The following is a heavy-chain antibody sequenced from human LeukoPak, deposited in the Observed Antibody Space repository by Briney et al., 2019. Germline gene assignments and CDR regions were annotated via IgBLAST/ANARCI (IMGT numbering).Heavy chain of an antibody. D-gene: IGHD3-3*01. CDR2: IYTSGST. CDR1: GGSISSYY. CDR3: ARVSFWSGYYMTDV. J-gene: IGHJ6*02. Sequence: SETLSLTCTVSGGSISSYYWSWIRQPAGKGLEWIGRIYTSGSTNYNPSLKSRVTMSVDTSKNQFSLKLSSVTAADTAVYYCARVSFWSGYYMTDVWGQGTTVTVSS. V-gene: IGHV4-4*07.